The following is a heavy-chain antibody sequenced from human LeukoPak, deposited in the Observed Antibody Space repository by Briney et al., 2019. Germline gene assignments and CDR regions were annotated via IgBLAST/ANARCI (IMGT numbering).Heavy chain of an antibody. D-gene: IGHD2-2*01. V-gene: IGHV1-18*01. J-gene: IGHJ5*02. Sequence: EASVKVSCKASGYTFTSYGISWVRQAPGQGLEWMGWISAYNGNTNYAQKLQGRVTMTTDTSTSTAYMELRSLRSDDTAVYYCARAGYQLLYNWFDPWGQGTLVTVSS. CDR3: ARAGYQLLYNWFDP. CDR1: GYTFTSYG. CDR2: ISAYNGNT.